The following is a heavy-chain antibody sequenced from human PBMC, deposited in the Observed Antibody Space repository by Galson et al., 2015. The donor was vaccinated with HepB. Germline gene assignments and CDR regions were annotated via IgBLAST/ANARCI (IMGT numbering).Heavy chain of an antibody. Sequence: SVKVSCKASGYTFTSYAMNWVRQAPGQGLEWMGWINTNTGNPTYAQGFTGRFVFSLDTSVSTAYLQISSLKAEDTAVYYCARDRHGGAMAPYYDYYGMDVWGQGTTVTVSS. CDR1: GYTFTSYA. CDR3: ARDRHGGAMAPYYDYYGMDV. J-gene: IGHJ6*02. CDR2: INTNTGNP. D-gene: IGHD2-2*01. V-gene: IGHV7-4-1*02.